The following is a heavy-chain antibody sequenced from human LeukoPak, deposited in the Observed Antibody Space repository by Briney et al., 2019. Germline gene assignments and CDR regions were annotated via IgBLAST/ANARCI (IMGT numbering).Heavy chain of an antibody. Sequence: SETLSLTCTVSGGSISSGGYYWSWIRQPPGKGLEWIGEINHSGSTNYNPSLKSRVTISVDTSKNQFSLKLSSVTAADTAVYYCARGPGIAVAGLIDYWGQGTLVTVSS. CDR2: INHSGST. V-gene: IGHV4-39*07. CDR3: ARGPGIAVAGLIDY. D-gene: IGHD6-19*01. CDR1: GGSISSGGYY. J-gene: IGHJ4*02.